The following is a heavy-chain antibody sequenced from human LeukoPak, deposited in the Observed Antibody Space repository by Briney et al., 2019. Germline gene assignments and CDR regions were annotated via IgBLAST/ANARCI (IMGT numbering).Heavy chain of an antibody. Sequence: GGSLRLSCAASGFTFSSYAMSWVRQAPGKGLEWVSAISGSGGSTYHADSVKGRFTISRDNSKNTLYLQMNSLRAEDTAVYYCAKDDSVLWFGELLYRFDYWGQGTLVTVSS. CDR3: AKDDSVLWFGELLYRFDY. D-gene: IGHD3-10*01. CDR1: GFTFSSYA. J-gene: IGHJ4*02. CDR2: ISGSGGST. V-gene: IGHV3-23*01.